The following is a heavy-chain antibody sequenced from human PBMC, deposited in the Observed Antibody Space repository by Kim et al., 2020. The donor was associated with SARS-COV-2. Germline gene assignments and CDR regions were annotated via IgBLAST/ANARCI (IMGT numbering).Heavy chain of an antibody. D-gene: IGHD3-10*01. J-gene: IGHJ6*02. CDR3: SGASQVVWGALHGLDV. Sequence: SETLSLTCTVSGASISNYFWSWIRQPPGKGLEWIAYVYYTGSTNYNPSLNSRVTISIDTSKSQFSLDLIYVTAAATAVYFCSGASQVVWGALHGLDVWG. V-gene: IGHV4-59*01. CDR2: VYYTGST. CDR1: GASISNYF.